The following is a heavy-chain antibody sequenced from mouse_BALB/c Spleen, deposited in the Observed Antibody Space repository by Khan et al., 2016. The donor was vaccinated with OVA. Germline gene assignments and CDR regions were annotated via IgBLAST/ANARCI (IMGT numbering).Heavy chain of an antibody. V-gene: IGHV1S81*02. CDR1: GYTFTSYY. D-gene: IGHD3-1*01. Sequence: QVQLHQPGAELVKPGASVKLSCKASGYTFTSYYIYWVKQRPGQGLEWIGGINPSNGGTYFNEKFESKATLTVDTSSSTAFMQVSSLTSEDSAVYYCTRSGWAAFAYWGQGTLVTVSA. CDR2: INPSNGGT. J-gene: IGHJ3*01. CDR3: TRSGWAAFAY.